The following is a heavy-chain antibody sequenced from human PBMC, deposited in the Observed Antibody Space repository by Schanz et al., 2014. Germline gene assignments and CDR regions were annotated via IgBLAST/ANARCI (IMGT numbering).Heavy chain of an antibody. D-gene: IGHD1-1*01. CDR3: ARGTDWNLHY. J-gene: IGHJ4*02. CDR2: TNGDGTNA. V-gene: IGHV3-74*01. CDR1: GFTLSSYW. Sequence: EVQLVESGGYLVQPGGSLRLSCAASGFTLSSYWMHWVRQVPGKGLEWVSCTNGDGTNAKYADSVKGRFTISRDNAKKTLSLQMISLRAEDTAVYYCARGTDWNLHYWGQGALVTVSS.